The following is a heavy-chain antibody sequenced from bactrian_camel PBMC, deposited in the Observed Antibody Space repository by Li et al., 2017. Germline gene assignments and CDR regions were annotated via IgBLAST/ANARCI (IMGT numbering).Heavy chain of an antibody. CDR1: GHSDRTYC. CDR3: AADLLSGSSWYRPYYNY. D-gene: IGHD6*01. J-gene: IGHJ4*01. CDR2: IDSDGRT. V-gene: IGHV3S53*01. Sequence: QLVESGGGSVQSGGSLRLSCAASGHSDRTYCMAWFRQVPGKEREGVAAIDSDGRTIYAQNVKGRFTISHENANYTLALQMDSLKPEDTAMYYCAADLLSGSSWYRPYYNYWGQGTQVTVS.